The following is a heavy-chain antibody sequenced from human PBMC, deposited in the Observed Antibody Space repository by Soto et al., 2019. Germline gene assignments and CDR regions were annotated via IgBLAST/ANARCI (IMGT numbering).Heavy chain of an antibody. D-gene: IGHD3-3*01. CDR3: ATVPRNYAFWSGYYGNWFDH. Sequence: SETRALSCTFSVFSIGSFVYYVSLIRQHPWKCLEWIGYIYYSGSTYYNPSLKSRVTISVDTSKNQFSLKLSSVTAADTAVYYCATVPRNYAFWSGYYGNWFDHWGQGTLVTVSS. CDR1: VFSIGSFVYY. V-gene: IGHV4-31*03. J-gene: IGHJ5*02. CDR2: IYYSGST.